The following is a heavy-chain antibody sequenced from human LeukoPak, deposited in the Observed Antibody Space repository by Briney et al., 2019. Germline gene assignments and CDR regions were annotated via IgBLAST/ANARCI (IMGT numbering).Heavy chain of an antibody. D-gene: IGHD4/OR15-4a*01. Sequence: GGSLRLSCAASGFTFSSYCMNWVRQAPGKGLEWVSSISSAGSYIHYADSVKGRFTISRDNAKNSLYLQMDSLAAEDTAIYYCECPPGASTPDPWGQGTLVIVSS. J-gene: IGHJ5*02. V-gene: IGHV3-21*01. CDR3: ECPPGASTPDP. CDR2: ISSAGSYI. CDR1: GFTFSSYC.